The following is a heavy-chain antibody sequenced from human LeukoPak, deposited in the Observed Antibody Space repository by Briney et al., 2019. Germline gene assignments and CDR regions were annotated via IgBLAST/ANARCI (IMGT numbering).Heavy chain of an antibody. Sequence: GASVKVSCKASGYTFTSYGISWVRQAPGQGLEWMGWISAYNGNTNYAQKLQGRVTMTTDTSTSTAYMELSSLRSEDTAVYYCATLGVVVPAAGDAFDIWGQGTMVTVSS. CDR3: ATLGVVVPAAGDAFDI. J-gene: IGHJ3*02. CDR2: ISAYNGNT. V-gene: IGHV1-18*01. D-gene: IGHD2-2*01. CDR1: GYTFTSYG.